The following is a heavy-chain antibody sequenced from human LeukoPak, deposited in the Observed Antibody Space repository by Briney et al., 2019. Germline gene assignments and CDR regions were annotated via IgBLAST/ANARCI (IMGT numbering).Heavy chain of an antibody. CDR1: GFTFSSYA. Sequence: GGSLRLSCAASGFTFSSYAMNRVRQAPGKGLEWVSTISGSGGSTYYADSVKGRFTISRDNSKNTLYLQMNSLRAEDTAVYYCAKGYDFWSGYTQYFQHWGQGTLVTVSS. V-gene: IGHV3-23*01. J-gene: IGHJ1*01. CDR2: ISGSGGST. CDR3: AKGYDFWSGYTQYFQH. D-gene: IGHD3-3*01.